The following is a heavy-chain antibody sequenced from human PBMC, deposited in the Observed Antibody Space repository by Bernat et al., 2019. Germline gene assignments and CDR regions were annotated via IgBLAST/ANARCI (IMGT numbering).Heavy chain of an antibody. CDR2: ISGSGGST. D-gene: IGHD6-19*01. Sequence: EVQLLESGGGLVQPGGSLRLSCAASGFAFNSYIMSWVRQAPGKGLEWVSIISGSGGSTSYADYVKGRFTISRDNSKHTVFLQMNNLRAEDTAVYYCVKGVRIEVAGNFDYWGQGTLVTVSS. V-gene: IGHV3-23*01. J-gene: IGHJ4*02. CDR3: VKGVRIEVAGNFDY. CDR1: GFAFNSYI.